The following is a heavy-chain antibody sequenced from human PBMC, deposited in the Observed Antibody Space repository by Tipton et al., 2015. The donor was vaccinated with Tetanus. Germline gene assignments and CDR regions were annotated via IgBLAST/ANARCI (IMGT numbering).Heavy chain of an antibody. J-gene: IGHJ4*02. CDR1: GFILRDYY. V-gene: IGHV3-11*01. CDR3: AAALPGAPPPY. D-gene: IGHD6-25*01. CDR2: ISGSSGDI. Sequence: CAASGFILRDYYMSWIRQAPGKGLEWVSYISGSSGDIYHAGSVKGRFTTSRDNAKWSLYLQLDNLRAEDTAVYYCAAALPGAPPPYWGQGTLVTVSS.